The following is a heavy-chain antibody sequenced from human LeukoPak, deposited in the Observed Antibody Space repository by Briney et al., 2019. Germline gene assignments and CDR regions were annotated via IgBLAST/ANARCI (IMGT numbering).Heavy chain of an antibody. V-gene: IGHV1-18*04. CDR1: GYTFTSYG. CDR3: ARDLGDYYYGVDV. J-gene: IGHJ6*04. Sequence: ASVKVSCKTSGYTFTSYGISWVRQAPGQGLEWMGWISAHNDKTKYAQKFQGRLTVTTDTSTTTSYMELRSLGSDDTAVYYCARDLGDYYYGVDVWGKGTAVTVSS. CDR2: ISAHNDKT. D-gene: IGHD3-10*01.